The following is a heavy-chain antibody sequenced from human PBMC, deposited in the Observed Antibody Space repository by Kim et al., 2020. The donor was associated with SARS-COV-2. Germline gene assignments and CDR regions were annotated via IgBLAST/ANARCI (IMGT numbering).Heavy chain of an antibody. CDR2: IKEDGSEK. Sequence: GGSLRLSCAASGFTFRNYWMSWVRQAPGKGLEWVANIKEDGSEKNYADSVKGRFTISRDNAENSLYLQMDSLRGEDTAVYYCARTVMAGDRAWGYWGQGTLVTVSS. V-gene: IGHV3-7*01. CDR3: ARTVMAGDRAWGY. J-gene: IGHJ4*02. D-gene: IGHD6-19*01. CDR1: GFTFRNYW.